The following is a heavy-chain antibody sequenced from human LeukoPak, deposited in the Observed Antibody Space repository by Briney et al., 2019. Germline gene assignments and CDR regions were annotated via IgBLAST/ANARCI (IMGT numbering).Heavy chain of an antibody. D-gene: IGHD2-2*01. V-gene: IGHV3-20*04. CDR1: GFTFGDYG. CDR2: INWNGGST. J-gene: IGHJ3*01. Sequence: GGSLRLSCATSGFTFGDYGMSWVRQAPGKGLEWVSGINWNGGSTGYADSVKGRFTISRDNAEKSLYLQVNSLRAEDTGIYYCAREGSNLVVVTAATNAFDVWGQGTMVTVSS. CDR3: AREGSNLVVVTAATNAFDV.